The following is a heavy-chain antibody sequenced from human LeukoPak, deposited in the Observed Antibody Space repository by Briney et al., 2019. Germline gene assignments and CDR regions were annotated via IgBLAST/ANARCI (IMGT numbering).Heavy chain of an antibody. V-gene: IGHV3-74*01. J-gene: IGHJ4*02. CDR2: INSDGSST. D-gene: IGHD3-22*01. Sequence: GGSLRLSCAASGFTFSSYWMHWVRQAPGKGLVWVSRINSDGSSTSYADSVKGRFTISRDNAKNSLYLQMNSLRAEDTALYYCAREFDDSSGYYPGPKPFDYWGQGTLVTVSS. CDR1: GFTFSSYW. CDR3: AREFDDSSGYYPGPKPFDY.